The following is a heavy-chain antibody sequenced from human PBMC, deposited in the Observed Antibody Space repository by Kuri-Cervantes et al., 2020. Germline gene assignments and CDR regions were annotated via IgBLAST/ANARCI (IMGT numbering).Heavy chain of an antibody. CDR2: IYPGDSDT. J-gene: IGHJ4*02. V-gene: IGHV5-51*01. CDR3: ARRYYYDSSGYYDY. D-gene: IGHD3-22*01. Sequence: GESLKISCQGSGYSFTSYWIGWVRQMPGKGLEWMGIIYPGDSDTRYSPSYQGQVTISADKSISTAYLQWSSLKASDTAMYYCARRYYYDSSGYYDYWGQGTLVTVSS. CDR1: GYSFTSYW.